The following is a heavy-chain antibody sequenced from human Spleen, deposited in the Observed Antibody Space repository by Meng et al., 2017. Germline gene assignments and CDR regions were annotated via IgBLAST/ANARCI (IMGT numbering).Heavy chain of an antibody. CDR2: IYYSGST. D-gene: IGHD4-17*01. CDR3: TTLYGDSIS. J-gene: IGHJ4*02. V-gene: IGHV4-30-4*01. CDR1: GDSISSGDYY. Sequence: QVQLQESGPGLVKPSQTLSLTCTVSGDSISSGDYYWSWIRQPPGKGLEWIGYIYYSGSTYYNPSLKSRLTILLDTSKKQFSLRLTSVTAADTAVYYCTTLYGDSISWGQGTLVTVSS.